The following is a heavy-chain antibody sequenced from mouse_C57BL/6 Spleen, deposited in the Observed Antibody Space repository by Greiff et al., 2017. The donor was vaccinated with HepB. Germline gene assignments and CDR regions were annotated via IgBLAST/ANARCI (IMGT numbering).Heavy chain of an antibody. J-gene: IGHJ2*01. D-gene: IGHD2-2*01. Sequence: VQLQQSGAELVRPGASVKLSCTASGFNIKDYYMHWVKQRPEQGLEWIGRIDPEDGDTEYAPKFQGKATMTADTSSNTAYLQLSSLTSEDTAVYYCTRSTMVTTNVDYWGQGTTLTVSS. V-gene: IGHV14-1*01. CDR3: TRSTMVTTNVDY. CDR2: IDPEDGDT. CDR1: GFNIKDYY.